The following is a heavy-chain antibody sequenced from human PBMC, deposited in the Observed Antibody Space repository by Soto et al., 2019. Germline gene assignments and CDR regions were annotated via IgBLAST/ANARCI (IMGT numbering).Heavy chain of an antibody. CDR1: GFTFSSYS. V-gene: IGHV3-48*01. J-gene: IGHJ4*02. D-gene: IGHD2-15*01. CDR3: ARASPAATRYFDY. Sequence: GGSLRLSCAASGFTFSSYSMNWVRQAPGKGLEWVSYISSSSSTIYYADSVKGRFTISRDNAKNSLYLQMNSLRAEDTAVYYCARASPAATRYFDYWGQGTLVTVSS. CDR2: ISSSSSTI.